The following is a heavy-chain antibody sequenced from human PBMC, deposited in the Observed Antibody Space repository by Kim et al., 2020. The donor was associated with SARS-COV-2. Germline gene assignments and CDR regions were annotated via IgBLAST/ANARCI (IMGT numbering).Heavy chain of an antibody. D-gene: IGHD2-15*01. CDR3: ARDGPEYCSGGSSYYFAS. J-gene: IGHJ4*02. CDR2: NTPSGDAT. Sequence: GHRMGWMVINTPSGDATRYEKKFKGRVAMTRDSSTSTVYMALSSLRSEDTAVYYCARDGPEYCSGGSSYYFASWGQGTLVTVSS. V-gene: IGHV1-46*01.